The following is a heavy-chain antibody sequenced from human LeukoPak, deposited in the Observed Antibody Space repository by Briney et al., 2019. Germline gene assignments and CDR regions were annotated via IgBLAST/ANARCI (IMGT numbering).Heavy chain of an antibody. CDR2: IYYSGST. CDR3: ARLPYCSSTSCYSEAYDAFDI. V-gene: IGHV4-39*01. J-gene: IGHJ3*02. D-gene: IGHD2-2*01. Sequence: PSETLSLTCTVSAGSISSSSYYWGWIRQPPGKGLEWIGSIYYSGSTYYNPSLKSRVTISVDTSKNQFSLKLSSVTAADTAVYYCARLPYCSSTSCYSEAYDAFDIWGQGTMVTVSS. CDR1: AGSISSSSYY.